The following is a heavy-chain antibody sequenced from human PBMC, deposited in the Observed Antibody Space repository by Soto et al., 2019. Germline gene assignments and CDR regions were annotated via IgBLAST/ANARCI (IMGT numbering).Heavy chain of an antibody. D-gene: IGHD6-13*01. CDR1: GGSISSGGYY. CDR3: ARDEGGSSWYFDY. CDR2: IYYSGST. Sequence: SETLSLTCTVSGGSISSGGYYWSWIRQHPGKGLEWIGYIYYSGSTYYNPSLKSRVTISVDTSKNQFSLKLSSVTAADTAVYYCARDEGGSSWYFDYWGQGTLVTVSS. V-gene: IGHV4-31*03. J-gene: IGHJ4*02.